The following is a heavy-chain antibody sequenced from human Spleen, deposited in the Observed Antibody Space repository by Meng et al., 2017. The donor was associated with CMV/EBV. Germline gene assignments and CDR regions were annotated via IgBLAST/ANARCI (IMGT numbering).Heavy chain of an antibody. V-gene: IGHV4-39*07. J-gene: IGHJ4*02. Sequence: SETLSLTCTVSGGSISSASYYWAWIRQRPGKGLEWIGNVYYSGSTNYNPSLRSRVTISIDTSKSQFSLNVSSVTAADTAVYYCARDYLNSYKYWGQGTLVTVSS. CDR1: GGSISSASYY. D-gene: IGHD5-24*01. CDR3: ARDYLNSYKY. CDR2: VYYSGST.